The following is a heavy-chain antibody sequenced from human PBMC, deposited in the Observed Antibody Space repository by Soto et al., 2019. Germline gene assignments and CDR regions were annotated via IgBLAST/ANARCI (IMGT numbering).Heavy chain of an antibody. J-gene: IGHJ1*01. Sequence: TSEIVSRSGAVPVGPDSSGGLSWSWFRQNPAKGLEGIGYIYYSGSTYYNPPLKSQVTISVDTSKNQFSLKLSSVTAADTAVYYCARGPRRDIVVVPAARAEYFQHWGQGTPVTVSS. CDR3: ARGPRRDIVVVPAARAEYFQH. CDR2: IYYSGST. D-gene: IGHD2-2*01. V-gene: IGHV4-31*11. CDR1: VGPDSSGGLS.